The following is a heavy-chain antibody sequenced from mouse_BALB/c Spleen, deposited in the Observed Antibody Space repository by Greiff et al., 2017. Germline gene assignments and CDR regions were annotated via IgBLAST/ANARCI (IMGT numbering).Heavy chain of an antibody. Sequence: DVKLVESGGGLVQPKGSLKLSCAASGFTFNTYAMHWVCQAPGKGLEWVARIRSKSNNYATYYADSVKDRFTISRDDSQSMLYLQMNNLKTEDTAMYYCVREGYRYEGFAYWGQGTLVTVSA. CDR2: IRSKSNNYAT. CDR1: GFTFNTYA. CDR3: VREGYRYEGFAY. V-gene: IGHV10-3*03. J-gene: IGHJ3*01. D-gene: IGHD2-14*01.